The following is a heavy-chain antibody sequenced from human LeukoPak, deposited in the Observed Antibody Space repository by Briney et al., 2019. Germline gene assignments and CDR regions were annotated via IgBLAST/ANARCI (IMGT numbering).Heavy chain of an antibody. CDR1: GFTFSSYA. D-gene: IGHD6-13*01. V-gene: IGHV3-30*04. CDR2: IPYDGSNK. Sequence: PGGSLRLSCAASGFTFSSYAMHWVRQAPGKGLEWVALIPYDGSNKYYADSVKGRFTVSRDNSKNTLYLQMNSRRAEDTAVYYCVRGAYSSSWLNFDYWGQGTLVTVSS. CDR3: VRGAYSSSWLNFDY. J-gene: IGHJ4*02.